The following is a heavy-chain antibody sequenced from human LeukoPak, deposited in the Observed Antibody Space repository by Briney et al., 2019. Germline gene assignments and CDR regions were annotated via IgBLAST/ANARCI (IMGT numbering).Heavy chain of an antibody. J-gene: IGHJ4*02. V-gene: IGHV3-21*01. D-gene: IGHD2-2*01. Sequence: PGGSLRLSCAASGFTFSNYAIHWVRQAPGKGLEWVSSISSSSSYIYYADSVKGRFTISRDNAKNSLYLQMNSLRAEDTAVYYCARDPPAGCSSTSCYSEGFDYWGQGTLVTVSS. CDR1: GFTFSNYA. CDR3: ARDPPAGCSSTSCYSEGFDY. CDR2: ISSSSSYI.